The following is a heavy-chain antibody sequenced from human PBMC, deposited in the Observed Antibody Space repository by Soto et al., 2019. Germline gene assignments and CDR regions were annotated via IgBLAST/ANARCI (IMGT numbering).Heavy chain of an antibody. CDR2: IQDGGSI. J-gene: IGHJ4*02. V-gene: IGHV3-66*01. Sequence: EVLLEESGGDLVQPGGSLRLSCAASGFSVSNNYMNWVRQVPGKGLEWVSVIQDGGSITYADSVRDRFTISRDSSKNTVFLQMSSLRPEDTAVYFCARGEGSGSNALGQWGQGTLVTVSS. CDR1: GFSVSNNY. CDR3: ARGEGSGSNALGQ. D-gene: IGHD3-10*01.